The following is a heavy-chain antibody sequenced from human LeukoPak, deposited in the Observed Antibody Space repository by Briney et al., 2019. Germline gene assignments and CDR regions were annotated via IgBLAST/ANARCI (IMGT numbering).Heavy chain of an antibody. J-gene: IGHJ4*02. Sequence: PGGSLRLSCAASGFTFSSYSMNWVRQAPGKGLEWVSSISSTSSYIYYADSMEGRFTISRDNAKNSLYLQMNSLRAEDTAVYYCASTNYDILTGYERGFDYWGQGTLVTASS. V-gene: IGHV3-21*01. CDR3: ASTNYDILTGYERGFDY. CDR2: ISSTSSYI. CDR1: GFTFSSYS. D-gene: IGHD3-9*01.